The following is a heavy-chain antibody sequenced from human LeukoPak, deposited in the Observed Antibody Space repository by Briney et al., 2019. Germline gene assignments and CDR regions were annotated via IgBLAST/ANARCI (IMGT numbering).Heavy chain of an antibody. CDR2: INHSGST. D-gene: IGHD5-18*01. J-gene: IGHJ4*02. CDR1: GGSFSGYY. Sequence: PSETLSLTCAVYGGSFSGYYWSWLRQPPGKGLEWIGEINHSGSTNYNPSLKSRVTISVDTSKNQFSLKLSSVTAADTAVYYCARAKDTAMAPSFDYWGQGTLVTVSS. V-gene: IGHV4-34*01. CDR3: ARAKDTAMAPSFDY.